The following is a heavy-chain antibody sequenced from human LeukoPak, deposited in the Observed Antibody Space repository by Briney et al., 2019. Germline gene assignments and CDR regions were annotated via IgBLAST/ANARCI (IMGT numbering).Heavy chain of an antibody. CDR3: ARSPMMFCSPTRSVGSRFDP. CDR2: INPSGGTSDGT. J-gene: IGHJ5*02. V-gene: IGHV1-46*01. D-gene: IGHD2-2*01. Sequence: ASVKDSCKAPGNTFISDFMHCLSQAPGQGLEWMGMINPSGGTSDGTRYAQRFQGRLTVTSDTSTSTVYMELSSLTSEDTAVYYCARSPMMFCSPTRSVGSRFDPSGRRTLVTVS. CDR1: GNTFISDF.